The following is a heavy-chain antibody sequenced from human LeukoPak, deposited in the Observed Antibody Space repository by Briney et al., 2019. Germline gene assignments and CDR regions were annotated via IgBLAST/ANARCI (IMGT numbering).Heavy chain of an antibody. CDR2: IYSGGST. CDR1: GFTVSSNY. J-gene: IGHJ6*03. D-gene: IGHD3-10*01. Sequence: GGSLRLSCAASGFTVSSNYMSWVRQAPGKGLDWVSVIYSGGSTYYADSVKGRFTISRDNSKNTLYLQMNSLRAEDTAVYYCARCRGSGSYSSYYYYMDVWGKGTTVTISS. V-gene: IGHV3-66*01. CDR3: ARCRGSGSYSSYYYYMDV.